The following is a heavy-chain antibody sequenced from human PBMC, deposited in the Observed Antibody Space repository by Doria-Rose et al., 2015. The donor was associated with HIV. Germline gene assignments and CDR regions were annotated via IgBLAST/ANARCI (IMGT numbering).Heavy chain of an antibody. CDR1: VVSLSSPGMG. Sequence: QVQLVQSGPVLVKPTETLTLTCTVSVVSLSSPGMGVSWIRQPPGKALEWLANIFSDDDRSYKTSLTSRLTISRGTSKSQVVLTMTDMDPVDTATYYCARIKSSRWYHKYYFDFWGQGTLVIVSA. CDR2: IFSDDDR. D-gene: IGHD6-13*01. CDR3: ARIKSSRWYHKYYFDF. J-gene: IGHJ4*02. V-gene: IGHV2-26*01.